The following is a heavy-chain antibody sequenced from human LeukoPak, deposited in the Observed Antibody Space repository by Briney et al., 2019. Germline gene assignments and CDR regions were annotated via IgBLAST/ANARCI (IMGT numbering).Heavy chain of an antibody. Sequence: PGGSLRLSCAGSGFTFSRYWMSWARRAPGKGLEWVANIKEDGSQKYYVDSVKGRFTISRDNARNSLSLQMNSLRAEDTAVYYCARGMAMVGYFDYWGQGTLVTVSS. CDR1: GFTFSRYW. J-gene: IGHJ4*02. CDR2: IKEDGSQK. V-gene: IGHV3-7*01. D-gene: IGHD2-8*01. CDR3: ARGMAMVGYFDY.